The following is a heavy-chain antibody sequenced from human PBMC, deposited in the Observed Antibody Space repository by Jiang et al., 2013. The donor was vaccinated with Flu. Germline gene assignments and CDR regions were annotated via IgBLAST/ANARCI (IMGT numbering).Heavy chain of an antibody. Sequence: VQLLESGGGLVKPGRSLRLSCTASGFTFGDYAMSWFRQAPGKGLEWVGFIRSKAYGGTTEYAASVKGRFTISRDDSKSIAYLQMNSLKTEDTAVYYCTRSLYYYDSSGHNWYFDLWGRGTLVTVSS. D-gene: IGHD3-22*01. CDR2: IRSKAYGGTT. J-gene: IGHJ2*01. CDR3: TRSLYYYDSSGHNWYFDL. CDR1: GFTFGDYA. V-gene: IGHV3-49*05.